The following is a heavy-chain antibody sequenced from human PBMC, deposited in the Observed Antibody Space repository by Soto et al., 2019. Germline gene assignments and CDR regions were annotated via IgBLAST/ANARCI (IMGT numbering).Heavy chain of an antibody. CDR1: GFTFSSYA. J-gene: IGHJ3*02. CDR2: ISGSGGSP. D-gene: IGHD2-15*01. Sequence: GGSLRLSCAASGFTFSSYAMSWVRQAPGKGLEWGSAISGSGGSPYYADSVKGRFTISRDNSKNTLYLQMNSLRAGDPAVSYCAKDSCSGGSCHGAFDIWGQGTMVTVSS. V-gene: IGHV3-23*01. CDR3: AKDSCSGGSCHGAFDI.